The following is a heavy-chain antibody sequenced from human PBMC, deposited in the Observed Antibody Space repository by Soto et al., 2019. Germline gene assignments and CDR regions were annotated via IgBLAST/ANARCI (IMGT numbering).Heavy chain of an antibody. V-gene: IGHV3-23*01. CDR2: ISNNGDTA. CDR3: AKSRVFIGAIVTLLDS. Sequence: EVQLLESGGGLVQPGGSLTLSCATSGFTFSSYAMGWVRQADEQGLEWVASISNNGDTAYYADSVKGRLTISRGNSENTLYLQMNGLRADDTALYFCAKSRVFIGAIVTLLDSWGQGTQVTVSS. CDR1: GFTFSSYA. J-gene: IGHJ4*02. D-gene: IGHD3-16*02.